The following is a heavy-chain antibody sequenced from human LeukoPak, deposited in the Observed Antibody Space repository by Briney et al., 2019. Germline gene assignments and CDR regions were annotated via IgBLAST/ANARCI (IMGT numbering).Heavy chain of an antibody. CDR2: IYYSGST. CDR3: ARFNYDGMDV. V-gene: IGHV4-59*01. CDR1: GGSFSGYY. Sequence: SETLSLTCAVYGGSFSGYYWSWVRQPPGKGLEWIGYIYYSGSTNYNPSLKSRVTISVDTSKNQFSLKLSSVTAADTAVYYCARFNYDGMDVWGQGTTVTVSS. J-gene: IGHJ6*02.